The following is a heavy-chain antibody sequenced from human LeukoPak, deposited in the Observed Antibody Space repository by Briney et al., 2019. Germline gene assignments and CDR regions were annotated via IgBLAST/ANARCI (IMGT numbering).Heavy chain of an antibody. CDR1: GYIFTGHY. D-gene: IGHD2-15*01. J-gene: IGHJ4*02. CDR2: INPNSGGT. Sequence: ASVKVSCKASGYIFTGHYMHWVRQAPGQGLEWMGWINPNSGGTKYAQKFQGRVTVTRDTSISTTYMELRRLTSDDTAVYYCARDISAGIYMYEYWGQGSLVTVSS. CDR3: ARDISAGIYMYEY. V-gene: IGHV1-2*02.